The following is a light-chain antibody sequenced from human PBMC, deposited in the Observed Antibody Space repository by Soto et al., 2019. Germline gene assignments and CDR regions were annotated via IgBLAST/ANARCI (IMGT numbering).Light chain of an antibody. J-gene: IGKJ1*01. CDR3: QQYNNWPSWT. CDR1: QSVSSN. V-gene: IGKV3-15*01. CDR2: GAS. Sequence: EIVMTQSPATLSVSPGERATLSCRASQSVSSNLAWYQQKPGQAPRLLIYGASTRATGTPARFSGCGSGTEFTLTISSLQSEDFAVYYCQQYNNWPSWTFGQGTKVEIK.